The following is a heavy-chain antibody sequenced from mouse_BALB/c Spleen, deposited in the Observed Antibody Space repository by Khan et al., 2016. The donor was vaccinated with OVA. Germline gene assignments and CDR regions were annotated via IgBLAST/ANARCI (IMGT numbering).Heavy chain of an antibody. J-gene: IGHJ2*02. Sequence: EVQLQQSGADLVKPGTSVKMSCKASGYVFTNYLIHWVKQKPGQGLEWIGYINPYNGATNYNEKFKGKATLTSDKSSITAYMELSSLTSEDSAVFSGARGTWQSYYIDYWGQGTSLTVSS. CDR2: INPYNGAT. D-gene: IGHD3-3*01. CDR1: GYVFTNYL. V-gene: IGHV1S136*01. CDR3: ARGTWQSYYIDY.